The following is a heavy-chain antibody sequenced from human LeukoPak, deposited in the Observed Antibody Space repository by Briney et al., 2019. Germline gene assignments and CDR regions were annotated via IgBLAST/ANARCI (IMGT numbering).Heavy chain of an antibody. J-gene: IGHJ4*02. D-gene: IGHD3-3*01. Sequence: MSSETLSLTCAVSGGSISSGGYSWSWIRQPPGKGLEWIGYIYHSGSTYYNPSLKSRVTISVDRSKNQFSLKLSSVTAADTAVYYCARASDLISPFDYWGQGTLVTVSS. CDR1: GGSISSGGYS. CDR2: IYHSGST. CDR3: ARASDLISPFDY. V-gene: IGHV4-30-2*01.